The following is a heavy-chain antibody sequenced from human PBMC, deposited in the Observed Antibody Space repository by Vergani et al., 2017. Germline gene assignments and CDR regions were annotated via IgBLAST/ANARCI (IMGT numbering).Heavy chain of an antibody. CDR2: IYTSGST. CDR3: ARGDLLAVAGTVVYYGMDV. V-gene: IGHV4-61*02. J-gene: IGHJ6*02. CDR1: GGSISSGSYY. D-gene: IGHD6-19*01. Sequence: QVQLQESGPGLVKPSQTLSLTCTVSGGSISSGSYYWSWIRQPAGKGLEWIGRIYTSGSTNYNPSLKSRVTISVDTSKNQFSLKLSSVTAADTAVYYCARGDLLAVAGTVVYYGMDVWGQGTTVTVSS.